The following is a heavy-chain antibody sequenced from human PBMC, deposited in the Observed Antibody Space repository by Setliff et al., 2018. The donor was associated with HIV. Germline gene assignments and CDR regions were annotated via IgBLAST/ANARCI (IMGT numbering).Heavy chain of an antibody. J-gene: IGHJ4*02. CDR3: EVAGQ. CDR1: DYSITSGYY. CDR2: IYRSGGT. V-gene: IGHV4-38-2*01. D-gene: IGHD6-19*01. Sequence: SETLSLTCGISDYSITSGYYWGWIRQPPGKGLEWIGSIYRSGGTYDNPSLKSRVTISFDTSKNHFSLKLNSVTAADTAVYYCEVAGQWGQGTLVTVSS.